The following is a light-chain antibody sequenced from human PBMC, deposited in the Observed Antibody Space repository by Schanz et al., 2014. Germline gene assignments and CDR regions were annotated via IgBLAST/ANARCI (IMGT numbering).Light chain of an antibody. CDR3: VLYMGXGXWV. J-gene: IGLJ3*02. CDR1: SGSVSTNYY. Sequence: QTVVTQEPSFSVSPGGTVTLTCGLNSGSVSTNYYPSWYQQTPGQAPRTLIYNTDTRSSGVPDRFSGSILGNKAALTIAGXXXDDESDYYCVLYMGXGXWVFGGGTKVTVL. V-gene: IGLV8-61*01. CDR2: NTD.